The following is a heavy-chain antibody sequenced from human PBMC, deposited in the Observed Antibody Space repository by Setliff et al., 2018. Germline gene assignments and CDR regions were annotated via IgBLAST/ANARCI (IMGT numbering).Heavy chain of an antibody. CDR3: ARGVAGASPNYYYMDA. CDR1: GYTFAAYG. Sequence: ASVKVSCKTSGYTFAAYGITWVRQAPGQGLEWMGWISGHNNKTKYAQKVQGRVTMTTDKSTSTAYMELKSLKSDDTAMYFCARGVAGASPNYYYMDAWGRGTTVTV. CDR2: ISGHNNKT. D-gene: IGHD6-19*01. J-gene: IGHJ6*03. V-gene: IGHV1-18*01.